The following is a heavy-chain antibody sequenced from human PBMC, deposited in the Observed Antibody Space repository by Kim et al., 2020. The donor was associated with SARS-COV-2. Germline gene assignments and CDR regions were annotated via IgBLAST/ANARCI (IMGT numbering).Heavy chain of an antibody. J-gene: IGHJ4*02. CDR2: INHSGST. D-gene: IGHD3-22*01. CDR3: ARGGSSYYYDSSDPSGGYFDY. CDR1: GGSFSGYY. V-gene: IGHV4-34*01. Sequence: SETLSLTCAVYGGSFSGYYWSWIRQPPGKGLEWIGEINHSGSTNYNPSLKSRVTISVDTSKNQFSLKLSSVTAADTAVYYCARGGSSYYYDSSDPSGGYFDYWGQGTLVTVSS.